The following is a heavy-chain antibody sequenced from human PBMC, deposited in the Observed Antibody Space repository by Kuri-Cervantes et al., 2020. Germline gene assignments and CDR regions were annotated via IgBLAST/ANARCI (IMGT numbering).Heavy chain of an antibody. CDR3: ARGEKYSSGYFDY. D-gene: IGHD6-19*01. V-gene: IGHV1-45*02. J-gene: IGHJ4*02. CDR1: GYTFTYRY. CDR2: ITPFNGNT. Sequence: SVKVSCKASGYTFTYRYLHWVRQAPGQALEWMGWITPFNGNTNYAQKFQDRVTITRDRSMSTAYMELSSLRSEDTAMYYCARGEKYSSGYFDYWGQGTLVTVSS.